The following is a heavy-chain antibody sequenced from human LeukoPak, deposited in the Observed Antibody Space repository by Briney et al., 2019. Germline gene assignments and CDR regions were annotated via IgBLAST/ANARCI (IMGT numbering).Heavy chain of an antibody. Sequence: ASVKVSCKASGYTFTGYYMHWVRQAPGQGLEWMGWINPNSGGTNYAQKFQGRVTMTRDTSISTAYMELSRLRSDDTAVYYCARNFEDIVVVPAASNWFDPWGQGTLVTVSP. CDR2: INPNSGGT. D-gene: IGHD2-2*01. J-gene: IGHJ5*02. CDR1: GYTFTGYY. CDR3: ARNFEDIVVVPAASNWFDP. V-gene: IGHV1-2*02.